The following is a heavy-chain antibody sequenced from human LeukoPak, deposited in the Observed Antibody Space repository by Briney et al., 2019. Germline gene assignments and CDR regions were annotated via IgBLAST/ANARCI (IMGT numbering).Heavy chain of an antibody. CDR3: ARGEDRYKQGY. J-gene: IGHJ4*02. CDR2: IHPSGST. CDR1: GGSFSHYY. D-gene: IGHD5-24*01. Sequence: SETLSLTCGFHGGSFSHYYRTWIRQPPRKGLEWIGEIHPSGSTKYNPSFKSRVTISLDTSKNQLSLKLTSVTAADTAVYYCARGEDRYKQGYWGQGTLVTVSS. V-gene: IGHV4-34*01.